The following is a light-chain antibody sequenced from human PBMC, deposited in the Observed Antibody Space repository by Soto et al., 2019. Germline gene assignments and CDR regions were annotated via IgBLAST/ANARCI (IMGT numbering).Light chain of an antibody. J-gene: IGKJ2*02. CDR1: QSINNG. V-gene: IGKV1-5*03. CDR2: KAS. Sequence: DIQMTQSPSTLSASVGDRVTITCRASQSINNGLTWDQQRPGKAPKLLIYKASSLDTGVPSRVSGSESGTEFSRTSSSLQPEDFATDYCQQFSSYPCTFGQGTKQEIK. CDR3: QQFSSYPCT.